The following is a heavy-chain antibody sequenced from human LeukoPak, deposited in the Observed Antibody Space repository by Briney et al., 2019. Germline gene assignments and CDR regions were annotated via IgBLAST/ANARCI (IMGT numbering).Heavy chain of an antibody. CDR3: AKDTDYYMDV. CDR1: GFTFDDYA. V-gene: IGHV3-43D*03. J-gene: IGHJ6*03. Sequence: GGSLRLSCAASGFTFDDYAMHWVRQAPGKGLEWISLISWDGGSTSYADSVKGRFTSSRDNSKNSLYLQMNSLRAEDTALYYCAKDTDYYMDVRGKGTTVTVSS. CDR2: ISWDGGST.